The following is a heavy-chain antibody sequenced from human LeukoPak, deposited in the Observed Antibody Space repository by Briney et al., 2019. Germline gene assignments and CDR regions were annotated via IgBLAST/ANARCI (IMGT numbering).Heavy chain of an antibody. D-gene: IGHD6-25*01. CDR3: ARSEGY. V-gene: IGHV1-2*02. Sequence: ASVKVSCKASGYTFTGYCIHWVRQAPGQGLEWMGWINANSGGTNYAQKFQGRVTMTSDTSTTTAYMELNRLTSDDTAVYYCARSEGYWGQGTLVTVSS. CDR1: GYTFTGYC. J-gene: IGHJ4*02. CDR2: INANSGGT.